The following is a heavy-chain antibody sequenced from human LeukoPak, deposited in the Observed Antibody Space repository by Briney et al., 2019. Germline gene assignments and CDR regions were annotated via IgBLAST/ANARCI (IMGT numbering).Heavy chain of an antibody. CDR3: VRWSYDNSAYYYDH. Sequence: GGSLRLSCVASGFTFSRHYMSWVRQAPGKGLEWVANIKRDSSAKAYVDSVKGRFTVSRDNAKNSMSLQMNSLRAEDTAIYYCVRWSYDNSAYYYDHWGQGTLVTVSS. V-gene: IGHV3-7*03. CDR1: GFTFSRHY. J-gene: IGHJ4*02. CDR2: IKRDSSAK. D-gene: IGHD3-22*01.